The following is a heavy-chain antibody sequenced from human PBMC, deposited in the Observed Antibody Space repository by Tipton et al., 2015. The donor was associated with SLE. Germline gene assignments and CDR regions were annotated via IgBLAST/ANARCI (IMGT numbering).Heavy chain of an antibody. CDR1: GGSISSYY. V-gene: IGHV4-59*12. J-gene: IGHJ1*01. CDR3: ASPGSSAPGPYFQH. D-gene: IGHD6-25*01. CDR2: IYYSGST. Sequence: TLSLTCTVSGGSISSYYWSWIRRPPGKGLEWIGYIYYSGSTNYNPSLKSRVTISVDTSKNQFSLKLSSVTAADTAVYYCASPGSSAPGPYFQHWGQGTLVTVSS.